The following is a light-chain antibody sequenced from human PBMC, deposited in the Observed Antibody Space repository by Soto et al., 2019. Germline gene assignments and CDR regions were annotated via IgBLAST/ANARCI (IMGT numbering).Light chain of an antibody. V-gene: IGKV3-11*01. CDR1: QTVSSF. CDR2: DSS. J-gene: IGKJ4*01. Sequence: VLTQSPATLSLSPGERATLSCRASQTVSSFLAWYQQKPGQAPRLLIHDSSDRATGIPARFSGSGSGTDFTLTISSLEPEDVAVYYCQQRSNWPLTFGGGTKVDLK. CDR3: QQRSNWPLT.